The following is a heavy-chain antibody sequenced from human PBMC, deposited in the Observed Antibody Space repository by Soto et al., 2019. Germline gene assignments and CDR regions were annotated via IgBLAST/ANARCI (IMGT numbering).Heavy chain of an antibody. V-gene: IGHV3-30*04. CDR3: ARDRQKALVVVAATGGFDY. CDR1: GFTFSSYS. J-gene: IGHJ4*02. D-gene: IGHD2-15*01. CDR2: ISFAGNNK. Sequence: QVQLVESGGGVVQPGRSLRLSCAVSGFTFSSYSMHWVRQDPDMGLEWVAFISFAGNNKYYADSVKGRFTISRDNSNNMVYLEMNSLRTDDTAVYYCARDRQKALVVVAATGGFDYWGQGTPVTVSS.